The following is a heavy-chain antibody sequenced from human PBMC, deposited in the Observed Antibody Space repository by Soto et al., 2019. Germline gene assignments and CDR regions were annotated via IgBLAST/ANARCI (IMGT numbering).Heavy chain of an antibody. J-gene: IGHJ4*02. Sequence: ASVKVSCKASGYTFTSYGIRWVRQAPGQGLEWMGWISAYNGNTNYAQKLQGRVTMTTDTSTSTAYMELRSLRSDDTAVYYCARLRAVDWYYYDSSGYRDFDYWGQGTLVTVSS. CDR2: ISAYNGNT. CDR3: ARLRAVDWYYYDSSGYRDFDY. CDR1: GYTFTSYG. V-gene: IGHV1-18*04. D-gene: IGHD3-22*01.